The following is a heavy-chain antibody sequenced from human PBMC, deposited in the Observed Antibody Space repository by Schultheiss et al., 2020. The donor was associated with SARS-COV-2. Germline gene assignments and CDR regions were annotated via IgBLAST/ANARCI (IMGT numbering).Heavy chain of an antibody. J-gene: IGHJ5*02. CDR1: GFTFSSYS. CDR3: ASDLLPHIVVVTPGWFDP. Sequence: GGSMRLSCAASGFTFSSYSMNWDRQAPGKGLEWVSSISSSSSYIYYADSVKGRFTISRDNAKNSLYLQMNSLRAEDTAVYYCASDLLPHIVVVTPGWFDPWGQVTLVTVSS. D-gene: IGHD2-21*02. V-gene: IGHV3-21*01. CDR2: ISSSSSYI.